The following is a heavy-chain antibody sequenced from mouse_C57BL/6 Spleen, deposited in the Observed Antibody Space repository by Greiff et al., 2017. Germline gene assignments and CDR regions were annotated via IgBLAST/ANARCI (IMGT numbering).Heavy chain of an antibody. J-gene: IGHJ3*01. Sequence: VQLQQPGAELVKPGASVKMSCKASGYTFTSYWITWVKQRPGQGLEWIGDIYPGSGSTNYNEKFKSKATLTVDTSSSTAYMQLSSLTSEDSAVYYCARHYSNNRGAWFAYWGQGTLVTVSA. D-gene: IGHD2-5*01. CDR1: GYTFTSYW. CDR2: IYPGSGST. CDR3: ARHYSNNRGAWFAY. V-gene: IGHV1-55*01.